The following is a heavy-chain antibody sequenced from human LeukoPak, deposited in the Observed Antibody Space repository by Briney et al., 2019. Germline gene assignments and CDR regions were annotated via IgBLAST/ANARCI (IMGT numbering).Heavy chain of an antibody. J-gene: IGHJ5*02. Sequence: SVKVSCKASGGTFSSYAISWVRQAPGQGLEWMGGIIPIFGTANYAQKFQGRVTITTDESTSTAYMELSSLRSEDTAVYYCARDSPEYCSSTSCYESWFDPWGQGTLVTVSS. D-gene: IGHD2-2*01. CDR2: IIPIFGTA. V-gene: IGHV1-69*05. CDR1: GGTFSSYA. CDR3: ARDSPEYCSSTSCYESWFDP.